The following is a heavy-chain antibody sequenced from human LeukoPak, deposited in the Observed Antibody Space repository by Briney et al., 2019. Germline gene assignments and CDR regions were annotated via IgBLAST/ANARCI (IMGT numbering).Heavy chain of an antibody. J-gene: IGHJ4*02. CDR2: IYYSGST. D-gene: IGHD2-2*01. CDR3: AREDCSSTSCGDY. CDR1: GGSISSGDYY. Sequence: SETLSLTCTVSGGSISSGDYYWSWIRQPPGKGLEWIGYIYYSGSTYYNPSLKSRVTISVDTSKNQFSLKLSSVTAADTAVYYCAREDCSSTSCGDYWGQGTLVNVSS. V-gene: IGHV4-30-4*01.